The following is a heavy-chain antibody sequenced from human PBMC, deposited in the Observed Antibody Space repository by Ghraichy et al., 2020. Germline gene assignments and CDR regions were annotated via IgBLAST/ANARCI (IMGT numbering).Heavy chain of an antibody. CDR2: IYYSGST. D-gene: IGHD3-22*01. CDR3: ARDGAFHYYDSSIYFDY. Sequence: SETLSLTCTVSGGSISSYYWSWIRQPPGKGLEWIGYIYYSGSTNYNPSLKSRVTISVDTSKNQFSLKLSSVTAADTAVYYCARDGAFHYYDSSIYFDYWGQGTLVTVSS. J-gene: IGHJ4*02. CDR1: GGSISSYY. V-gene: IGHV4-59*01.